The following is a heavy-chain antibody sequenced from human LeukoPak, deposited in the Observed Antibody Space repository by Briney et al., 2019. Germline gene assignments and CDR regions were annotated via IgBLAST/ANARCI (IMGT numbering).Heavy chain of an antibody. J-gene: IGHJ5*02. D-gene: IGHD6-13*01. Sequence: GGSLRLSCAASGFTVSSSYMSWVRQAPGKGLEWVSVIYSGGDTHYAGSVKGRFTISRDNSVNTLYLQMNSLRTEDTAVYYCARAFVTAAGFSDTWGQGTLVTVSS. CDR1: GFTVSSSY. V-gene: IGHV3-66*02. CDR3: ARAFVTAAGFSDT. CDR2: IYSGGDT.